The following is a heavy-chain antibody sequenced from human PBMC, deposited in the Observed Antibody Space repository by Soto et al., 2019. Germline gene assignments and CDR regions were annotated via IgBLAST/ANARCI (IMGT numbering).Heavy chain of an antibody. Sequence: SETLSLTCTVSGGSISSSSYYWGWIRQPPGKGLEWIGSIYYSGSTYYNPSLKSRVTISVDTSKNQFSLKLSSVTAADTAVYYCARHSSGWFGESHFDYWGQGTLVTVSS. CDR1: GGSISSSSYY. D-gene: IGHD3-10*01. V-gene: IGHV4-39*01. CDR2: IYYSGST. J-gene: IGHJ4*02. CDR3: ARHSSGWFGESHFDY.